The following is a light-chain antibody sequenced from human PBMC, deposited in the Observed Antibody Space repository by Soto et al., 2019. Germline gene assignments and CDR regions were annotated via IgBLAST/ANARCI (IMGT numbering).Light chain of an antibody. CDR2: GAS. CDR3: QQYGSSPWT. Sequence: ETVLTQSPGTLSLSPGERATLSCRASQTIRSNYSACYRQTPGQAPRLLIYGASNRATGLADRFSGSGSGTYFPIIISTLEHEGVAQYYCQQYGSSPWTFGQGTKVEIK. J-gene: IGKJ1*01. V-gene: IGKV3-20*01. CDR1: QTIRSNY.